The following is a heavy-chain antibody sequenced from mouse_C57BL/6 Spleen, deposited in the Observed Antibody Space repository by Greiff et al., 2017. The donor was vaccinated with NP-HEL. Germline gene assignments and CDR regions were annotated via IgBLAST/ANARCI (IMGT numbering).Heavy chain of an antibody. D-gene: IGHD2-3*01. CDR3: ARGRDGYYVDYYAMDY. Sequence: QVQLKESGPGLVAPSQSLSITCTVSGFSLTSYGVHWVRQPPGKGLEWLVVIWSDGSTTYNSALKSRLSISKDNSKSQVFLKMNSLQTDDTAMYYCARGRDGYYVDYYAMDYWGQGTSVTVSS. J-gene: IGHJ4*01. CDR1: GFSLTSYG. V-gene: IGHV2-6*03. CDR2: IWSDGST.